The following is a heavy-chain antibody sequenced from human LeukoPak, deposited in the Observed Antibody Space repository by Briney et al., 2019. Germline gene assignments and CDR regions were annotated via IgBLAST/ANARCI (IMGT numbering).Heavy chain of an antibody. Sequence: GGSLRLSCAASGFTFSSYSMNWVRQAPGKGLEWVSSISSSSSYIYYADSVKGRFTISRDNAKNSLYLQMNSLRAEDTAVYYCARTGGTITIFGGTPYYFDYWGQGTLVTVSS. CDR1: GFTFSSYS. J-gene: IGHJ4*02. V-gene: IGHV3-21*01. CDR3: ARTGGTITIFGGTPYYFDY. D-gene: IGHD3-3*01. CDR2: ISSSSSYI.